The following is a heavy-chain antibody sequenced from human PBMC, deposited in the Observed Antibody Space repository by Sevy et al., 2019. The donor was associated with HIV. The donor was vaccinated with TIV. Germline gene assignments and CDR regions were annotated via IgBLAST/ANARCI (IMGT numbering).Heavy chain of an antibody. J-gene: IGHJ4*02. Sequence: GGSLRLSCAASGFTFSSYAMHWVRQAPGKGLEWVGFIWHDGSQKYYADSVRGRFTFSRDNSKNTLFLQVSSLRAEDTAVYYCARGRAGATTSYYFDYWGQGTLVTVSS. CDR3: ARGRAGATTSYYFDY. CDR2: IWHDGSQK. V-gene: IGHV3-33*01. CDR1: GFTFSSYA. D-gene: IGHD1-26*01.